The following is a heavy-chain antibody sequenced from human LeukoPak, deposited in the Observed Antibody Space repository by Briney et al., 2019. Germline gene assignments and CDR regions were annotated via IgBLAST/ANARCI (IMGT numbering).Heavy chain of an antibody. CDR3: AKSTLGYCSGGSCFHFDY. J-gene: IGHJ4*02. D-gene: IGHD2-15*01. CDR1: GFTFSSYA. V-gene: IGHV3-23*01. CDR2: ISGSGGST. Sequence: PGGSLRLSCAASGFTFSSYAMSWVRQAPGKGLEWVSAISGSGGSTYYADSVKGRFTISRDNSKNTLYLQMKSLRAEDTAVYYCAKSTLGYCSGGSCFHFDYWGQGTLVTVSS.